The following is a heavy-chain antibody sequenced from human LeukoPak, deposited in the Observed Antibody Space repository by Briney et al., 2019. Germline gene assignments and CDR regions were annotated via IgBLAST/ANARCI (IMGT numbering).Heavy chain of an antibody. J-gene: IGHJ3*02. CDR2: IYPGDSDT. CDR3: ARSLRSSIQGAFDI. D-gene: IGHD3-16*01. V-gene: IGHV5-51*01. Sequence: GAALQISFKGSGYRFTSYWIGWGRQMPGKGLGWMGVIYPGDSDTRYSPSFQGQVTSSADKSISTAYLLCSGLKAADTAMYYCARSLRSSIQGAFDIWGQGTMVSVSS. CDR1: GYRFTSYW.